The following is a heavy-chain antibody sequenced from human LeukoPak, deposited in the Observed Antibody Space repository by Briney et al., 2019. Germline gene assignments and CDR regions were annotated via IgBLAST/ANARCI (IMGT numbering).Heavy chain of an antibody. CDR2: IGNNCGSA. Sequence: GGSLRLSCGVSGFTFSSYATHWVRQAPGKGLEYVSTIGNNCGSAYYGKSVKGRFTVSRDNSKNTLYLQMGSLTVEDTAVYYCARDMGRGNGWYNADYWGQGTLVTVSS. CDR3: ARDMGRGNGWYNADY. V-gene: IGHV3-64*01. CDR1: GFTFSSYA. D-gene: IGHD6-19*01. J-gene: IGHJ4*02.